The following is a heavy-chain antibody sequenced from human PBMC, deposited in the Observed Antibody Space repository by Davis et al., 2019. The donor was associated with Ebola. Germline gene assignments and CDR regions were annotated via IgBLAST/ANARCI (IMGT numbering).Heavy chain of an antibody. Sequence: PGGSLRLSCAASGFTFSSYAMSWVRQTPGKGLEWVSTISGSGGSTYYADSVKGRFTISRDNSKNTLYLQMNSLRAEDTAVYYCAKVEEPYCSGGSCPYYFDYWGQGTLVTVSS. J-gene: IGHJ4*02. CDR2: ISGSGGST. CDR1: GFTFSSYA. CDR3: AKVEEPYCSGGSCPYYFDY. V-gene: IGHV3-23*01. D-gene: IGHD2-15*01.